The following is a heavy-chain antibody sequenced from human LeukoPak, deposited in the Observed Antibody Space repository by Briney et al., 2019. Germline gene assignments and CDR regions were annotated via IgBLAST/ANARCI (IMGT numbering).Heavy chain of an antibody. CDR3: ARGSRALLFSPTWFDP. V-gene: IGHV4-31*03. CDR2: IYYSGST. J-gene: IGHJ5*02. D-gene: IGHD2-21*02. Sequence: SETLSLTCTVSGGSISSGGYYWSWIRQHPGKGLEWIGYIYYSGSTYYNPSLRSRVTISVDTSKNQFSLKLSSVTAADTAVYYCARGSRALLFSPTWFDPWGQGTLVTVSS. CDR1: GGSISSGGYY.